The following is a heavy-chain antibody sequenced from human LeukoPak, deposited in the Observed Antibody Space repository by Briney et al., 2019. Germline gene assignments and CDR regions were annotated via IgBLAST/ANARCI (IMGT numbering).Heavy chain of an antibody. CDR2: TRNRANSYTT. D-gene: IGHD6-13*01. J-gene: IGHJ6*02. V-gene: IGHV3-72*01. CDR3: ARDEIAAAGGIYYYYGMDV. Sequence: PGGSLRLSCAASGFTLSDHYMDWVRQAPGKGLEWVGRTRNRANSYTTDYAASVKGRFTISRDDLKSSLYLQMNSLRAEDTAVYYCARDEIAAAGGIYYYYGMDVWGQGTTVTVSS. CDR1: GFTLSDHY.